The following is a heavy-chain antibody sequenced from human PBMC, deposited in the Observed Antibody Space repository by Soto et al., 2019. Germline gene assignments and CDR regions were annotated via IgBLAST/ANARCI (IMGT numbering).Heavy chain of an antibody. CDR3: AKHYSGGGLGTGFAP. CDR2: ISAYNGNT. Sequence: ASVKVSCKASGYTFTSYGISWVRQAPGQGLEWMGWISAYNGNTNYAQKLQGRVTMTTDTSTSTAYMELRSLRSDDTAVYYCAKHYSGGGLGTGFAPGGQGPLVPVS. V-gene: IGHV1-18*01. CDR1: GYTFTSYG. D-gene: IGHD3-10*01. J-gene: IGHJ5*02.